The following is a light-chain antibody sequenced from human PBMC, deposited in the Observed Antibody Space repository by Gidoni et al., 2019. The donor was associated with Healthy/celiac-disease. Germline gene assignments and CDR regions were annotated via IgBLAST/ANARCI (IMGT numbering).Light chain of an antibody. CDR3: QQYYSFPWT. J-gene: IGKJ1*01. CDR2: AAS. Sequence: VIWMTQSPSLLSASTGDRVPISCRISQCISSYLAWYQQKPGKAPELLIYAASTLQSGVPSRFSGSESGTDFTLTISCLQSEDFATYYSQQYYSFPWTFGQGTKVEIK. V-gene: IGKV1D-8*01. CDR1: QCISSY.